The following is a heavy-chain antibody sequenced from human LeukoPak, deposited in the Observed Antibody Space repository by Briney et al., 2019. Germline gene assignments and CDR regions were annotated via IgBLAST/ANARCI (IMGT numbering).Heavy chain of an antibody. Sequence: GGSLRLSCAASGSTFSSYAMHWVRQAPGKGLEWVAVISYDRSNKYYADSVKGRFTISRDNSKNTLYLQMNSLRAEDTAVYYCASVIVVVTAIPNDAFDIWGQGTMVTVSS. V-gene: IGHV3-30*04. CDR2: ISYDRSNK. CDR3: ASVIVVVTAIPNDAFDI. D-gene: IGHD2-21*02. J-gene: IGHJ3*02. CDR1: GSTFSSYA.